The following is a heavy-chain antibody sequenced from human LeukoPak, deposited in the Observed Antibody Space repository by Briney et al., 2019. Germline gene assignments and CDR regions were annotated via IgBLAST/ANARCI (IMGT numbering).Heavy chain of an antibody. CDR1: GFTFSSYA. J-gene: IGHJ4*02. CDR3: AGSLAYCGGDCRLGDY. D-gene: IGHD2-21*02. Sequence: GGSLRLSCAASGFTFSSYAMHWVRQAPGKGLEWVAVISYDGSNKYYADSVKGRFTISRDNSKNTFYLQMNSLRAEDTAVYYCAGSLAYCGGDCRLGDYWGQGTLVTVSS. CDR2: ISYDGSNK. V-gene: IGHV3-30*14.